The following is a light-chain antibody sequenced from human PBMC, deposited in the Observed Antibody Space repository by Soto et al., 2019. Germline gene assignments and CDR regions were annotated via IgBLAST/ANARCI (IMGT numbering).Light chain of an antibody. CDR2: DAS. Sequence: EFVLTQSPGTQSLSPGERASLSCRASQTVRNNYLAWYQQKPGQAPRLLIYDASSRATGIPDRFSGSGSGTDFTLTISRLEPEDFAVYYCQQYGSSPWTFGQGTKVDIK. V-gene: IGKV3-20*01. CDR1: QTVRNNY. J-gene: IGKJ1*01. CDR3: QQYGSSPWT.